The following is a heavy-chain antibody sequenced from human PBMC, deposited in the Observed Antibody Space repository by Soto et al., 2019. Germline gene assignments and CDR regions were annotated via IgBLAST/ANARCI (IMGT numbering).Heavy chain of an antibody. V-gene: IGHV4-34*01. CDR3: ARGLTGGAAADPNNWFDP. Sequence: SETLSLTCAVYGGSFSGYYWSWIRQPPGKGLEWIGEINHSGSTNYNPSLKSRVTISVDTSKNQFSLKLSSVTAADTAVYYCARGLTGGAAADPNNWFDPWGQGTQVTVSS. J-gene: IGHJ5*02. CDR2: INHSGST. D-gene: IGHD6-13*01. CDR1: GGSFSGYY.